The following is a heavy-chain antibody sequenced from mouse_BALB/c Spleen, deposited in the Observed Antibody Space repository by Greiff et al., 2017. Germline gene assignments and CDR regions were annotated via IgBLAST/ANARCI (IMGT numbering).Heavy chain of an antibody. CDR2: INPSNGRT. J-gene: IGHJ3*01. CDR1: GYTFTSYW. Sequence: VQLQQSGAELVKPGASVKLSCKASGYTFTSYWMHWVKQRPGQGLEWIGEINPSNGRTNYNEKFKSKATLTVDKSSSTAYMQLSSLTSEDSAVYYCASPYYGNYGFAYWGQGTLVTVSA. CDR3: ASPYYGNYGFAY. V-gene: IGHV1S81*02. D-gene: IGHD2-10*01.